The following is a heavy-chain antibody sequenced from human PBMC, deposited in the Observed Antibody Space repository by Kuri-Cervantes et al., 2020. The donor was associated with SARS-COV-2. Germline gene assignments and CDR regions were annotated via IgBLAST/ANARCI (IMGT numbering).Heavy chain of an antibody. CDR3: ARGGEDAVQETRNWFEP. CDR1: GFTFSSYA. CDR2: ISYDGSNK. V-gene: IGHV3-30-3*01. Sequence: GGSLRLSCAASGFTFSSYAMHWVRQAPGKGLEWVAVISYDGSNKYYADSVRGRFTISRDNAKNSLFLQMNSLRADDTAVYYCARGGEDAVQETRNWFEPWGQGTLVTVSS. D-gene: IGHD3-10*01. J-gene: IGHJ5*02.